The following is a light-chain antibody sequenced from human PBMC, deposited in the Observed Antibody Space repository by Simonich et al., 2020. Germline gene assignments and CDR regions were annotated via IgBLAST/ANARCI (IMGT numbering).Light chain of an antibody. CDR3: QQYYSTPT. CDR2: WAS. CDR1: QSVLYRSNNKNY. Sequence: DIVMTQSPDSLAVSLGERATINCKSSQSVLYRSNNKNYLAWYQQKPGQPPKLLIYWASTRESGVPDRVSGSGSGTDFTLTISSLQAEDVAVYYCQQYYSTPTFGQGTKVEIK. J-gene: IGKJ1*01. V-gene: IGKV4-1*01.